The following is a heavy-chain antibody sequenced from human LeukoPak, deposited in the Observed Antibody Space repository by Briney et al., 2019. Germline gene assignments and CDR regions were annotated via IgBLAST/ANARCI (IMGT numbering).Heavy chain of an antibody. V-gene: IGHV1-2*02. Sequence: ASVKVSCKASGYTXTAYYLHWVRQAPGQGLEWMGWINPNSGVTNYAQKFQGRVTMTRDTSINTAYMELSRLRSEDTALYYCARGNYGYAFDIWGQGTMVPVSS. J-gene: IGHJ3*02. CDR2: INPNSGVT. D-gene: IGHD1-7*01. CDR1: GYTXTAYY. CDR3: ARGNYGYAFDI.